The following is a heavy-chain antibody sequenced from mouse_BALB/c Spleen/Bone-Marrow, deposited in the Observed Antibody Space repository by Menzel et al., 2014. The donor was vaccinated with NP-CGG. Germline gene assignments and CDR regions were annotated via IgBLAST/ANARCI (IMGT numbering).Heavy chain of an antibody. D-gene: IGHD2-10*02. V-gene: IGHV2-6*02. CDR2: IWSDGNT. J-gene: IGHJ4*01. Sequence: VKLQESGPGLVSPSQSLSITCTVSGFSLTSYGVHWVRQPPGMGLEWLVVIWSDGNTTYNSALKSRLSISKDNSKSQVFLKMNSLQTDDTAMYYCARNPYGNYAMDYWGQGTSVTVSS. CDR3: ARNPYGNYAMDY. CDR1: GFSLTSYG.